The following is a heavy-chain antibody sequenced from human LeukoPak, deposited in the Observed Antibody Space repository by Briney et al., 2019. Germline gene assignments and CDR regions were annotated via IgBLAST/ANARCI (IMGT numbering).Heavy chain of an antibody. CDR1: GGSISSSSYY. D-gene: IGHD6-13*01. J-gene: IGHJ4*02. Sequence: PSETLSLTCTVSGGSISSSSYYWGWIRQPAGKGLEWIGYIYYRGSTYYNPSLKSRVTISVDTSKNQFSLKLSSVTAAGTAVYYCARLVGSSWYHEVLLGRDYWGQGTLVTVSS. CDR3: ARLVGSSWYHEVLLGRDY. V-gene: IGHV4-39*01. CDR2: IYYRGST.